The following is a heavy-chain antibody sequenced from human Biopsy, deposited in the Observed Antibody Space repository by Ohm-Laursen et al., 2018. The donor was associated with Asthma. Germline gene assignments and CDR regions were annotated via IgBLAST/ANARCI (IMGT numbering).Heavy chain of an antibody. J-gene: IGHJ3*02. CDR2: IKHDGSGN. Sequence: SLRLSCAASGFTFGDYWMCWVRQVPGRGLEWVANIKHDGSGNNHVDSLKGRFTISRDNAKNSLYLQMNSLRAEDTAVYYCAKAIHGDPVDAFDIWGQGTMVTVSS. D-gene: IGHD4-17*01. V-gene: IGHV3-7*03. CDR3: AKAIHGDPVDAFDI. CDR1: GFTFGDYW.